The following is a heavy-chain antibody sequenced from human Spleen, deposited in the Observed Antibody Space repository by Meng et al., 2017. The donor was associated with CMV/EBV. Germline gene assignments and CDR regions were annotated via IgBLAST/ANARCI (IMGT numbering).Heavy chain of an antibody. V-gene: IGHV4-38-2*02. J-gene: IGHJ4*02. CDR2: IYHRGNT. CDR3: ARGRYCSGGSCYLFDY. CDR1: AYSISSDYY. Sequence: SETLSLTCIVSAYSISSDYYWGWIRQPPGKGLEWIGTIYHRGNTYYNPSLKSRVTISVDTSKNQFSLTLSSVTAADTAVYYCARGRYCSGGSCYLFDYWGQGTLVTVSS. D-gene: IGHD2-15*01.